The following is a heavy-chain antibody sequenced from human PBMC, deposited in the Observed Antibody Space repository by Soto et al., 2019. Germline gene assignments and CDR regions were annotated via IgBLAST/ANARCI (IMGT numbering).Heavy chain of an antibody. V-gene: IGHV4-30-2*01. Sequence: KLSETLSLTCAVSGGSISSGGYSWSWIRQPPGKGLEWIGYIYHSGSTYYNPSLKSRVTISVDRSKNQFSLKLSSVTAADTAVYYCARVRFQYSRPDDWFDPWGQGTLVTVSS. D-gene: IGHD6-6*01. CDR3: ARVRFQYSRPDDWFDP. CDR1: GGSISSGGYS. CDR2: IYHSGST. J-gene: IGHJ5*02.